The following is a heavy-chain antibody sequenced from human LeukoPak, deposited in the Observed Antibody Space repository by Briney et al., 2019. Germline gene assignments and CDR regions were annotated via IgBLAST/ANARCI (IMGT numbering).Heavy chain of an antibody. V-gene: IGHV3-74*01. CDR1: GFTFSTYW. J-gene: IGHJ4*02. D-gene: IGHD2-15*01. CDR3: AKEGGSSFDY. CDR2: INCDGSTT. Sequence: GGSLRLSCAASGFTFSTYWLSWVRQAPGKGLVWVSSINCDGSTTRTAASVSGRFTLSDTYAKRTSYLQMNSLSAEATALYYGAKEGGSSFDYWGQGPLVSVSS.